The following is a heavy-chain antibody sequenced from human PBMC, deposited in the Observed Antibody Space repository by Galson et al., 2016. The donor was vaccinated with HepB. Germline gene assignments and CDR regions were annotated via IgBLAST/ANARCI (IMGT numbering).Heavy chain of an antibody. CDR2: IEWDGDK. D-gene: IGHD3-10*01. CDR1: GFSLTTRGLC. Sequence: PALVKPTQTLTLTCTFSGFSLTTRGLCMNWIRQSPGRALEWLARIEWDGDKYYNTSLKPRLTISKDTSKNQVVLTVTTMDPVDTATYYCARSIRYYYGSGTYYFDHWGQGTLVTVSS. V-gene: IGHV2-70*11. CDR3: ARSIRYYYGSGTYYFDH. J-gene: IGHJ4*02.